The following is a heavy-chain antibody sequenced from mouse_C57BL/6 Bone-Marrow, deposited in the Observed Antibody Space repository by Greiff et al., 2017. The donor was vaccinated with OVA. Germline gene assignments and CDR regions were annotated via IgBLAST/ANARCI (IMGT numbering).Heavy chain of an antibody. CDR1: GYSITSGYY. V-gene: IGHV3-6*01. CDR2: ISYDGSN. J-gene: IGHJ3*01. D-gene: IGHD1-1*01. CDR3: ARDYYYGSSSFAY. Sequence: VQLKESGPGLVKPSQSLSLTCSVTGYSITSGYYWNWIRQFPGNKLEWMGYISYDGSNNYNPSLKNRISITRDTSKNQFFLKLNSVTTEDTATYYCARDYYYGSSSFAYWGQGTLVTVSA.